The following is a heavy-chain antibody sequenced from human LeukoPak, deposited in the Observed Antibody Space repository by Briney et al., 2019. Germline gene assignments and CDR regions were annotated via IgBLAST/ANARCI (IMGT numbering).Heavy chain of an antibody. J-gene: IGHJ4*02. D-gene: IGHD3-22*01. CDR2: ISWNSGSI. CDR3: AKDDSSGYFNGIDY. CDR1: GFTFDDYA. V-gene: IGHV3-9*01. Sequence: GGSLRLSCAASGFTFDDYAMHWVRQAPGKGLEWVSGISWNSGSIGYADSVKGRFTISRDNSKNSLYLQMNSLRTEDTALYYCAKDDSSGYFNGIDYWGQGTLVTVSS.